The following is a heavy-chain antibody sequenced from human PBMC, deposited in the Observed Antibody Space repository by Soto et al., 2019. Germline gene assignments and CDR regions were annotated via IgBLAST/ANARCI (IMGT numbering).Heavy chain of an antibody. CDR1: GFTVGDNF. V-gene: IGHV3-66*01. Sequence: GGSLRLSCAASGFTVGDNFLTWVRQPPGKGLEWVSVIYRRGESYYADSVKGRFIISRDNSHNTLDLQMNSLRSEDTAIYYCVRDLGGVVYDSWGQGALVTVSS. CDR2: IYRRGES. CDR3: VRDLGGVVYDS. D-gene: IGHD3-16*01. J-gene: IGHJ4*02.